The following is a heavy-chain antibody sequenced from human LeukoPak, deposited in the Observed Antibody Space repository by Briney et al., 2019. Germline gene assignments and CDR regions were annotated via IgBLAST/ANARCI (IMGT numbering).Heavy chain of an antibody. D-gene: IGHD6-19*01. CDR1: GGSFSGYC. CDR3: ARKRPGSGWHGGWFDP. J-gene: IGHJ5*02. CDR2: INHSGST. Sequence: PSETLSLTCAVYGGSFSGYCWSWIRQPPGKGLEWIGEINHSGSTNYNPSLKSRVTISVDTSKNQFSLKLSSVTAADTAVYYCARKRPGSGWHGGWFDPWGQGTLVTVSS. V-gene: IGHV4-34*01.